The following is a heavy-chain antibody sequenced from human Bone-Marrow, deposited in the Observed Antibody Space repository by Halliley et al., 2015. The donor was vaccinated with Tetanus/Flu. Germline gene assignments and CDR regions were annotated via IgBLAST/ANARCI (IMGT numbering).Heavy chain of an antibody. CDR1: EFTFSNSE. CDR2: ISNSDGSI. CDR3: AMNFVGYRFEY. J-gene: IGHJ4*02. D-gene: IGHD1-1*01. V-gene: IGHV3-48*03. Sequence: AASEFTFSNSELNWVRQAPGKGLEWISYISNSDGSIYYSDSVKGRFTISRDNARNSLYLQLNNLRAEDSAVYYCAMNFVGYRFEYWGQGTLVTVSS.